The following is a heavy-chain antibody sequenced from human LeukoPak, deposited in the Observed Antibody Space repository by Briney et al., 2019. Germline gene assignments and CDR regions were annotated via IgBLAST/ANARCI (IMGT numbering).Heavy chain of an antibody. CDR2: ISYSGST. CDR3: AKVRDYGDAFDI. Sequence: SETLSLTCTVSGGSISSYYWNWIRQPPGKGLEWIGYISYSGSTNHNASLKSRVTISIDTSKNQFSLRLSSVTAADTAVYYCAKVRDYGDAFDIWGQGTMVTVSS. CDR1: GGSISSYY. V-gene: IGHV4-59*12. D-gene: IGHD4-17*01. J-gene: IGHJ3*02.